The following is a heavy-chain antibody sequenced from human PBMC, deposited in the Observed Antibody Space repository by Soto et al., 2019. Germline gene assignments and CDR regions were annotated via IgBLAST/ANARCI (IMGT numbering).Heavy chain of an antibody. CDR1: GYSFTSYW. CDR2: IDPSDSYT. CDR3: ARLQFALSDTAMVNGSDY. J-gene: IGHJ4*02. Sequence: GESLKISCKGSGYSFTSYWISWVRQMPGKGLEWMGRIDPSDSYTNYSPSFQGHVTISADKSISTAYLQWSSLKASDTAMYYCARLQFALSDTAMVNGSDYWGQGPLVTVSS. D-gene: IGHD5-18*01. V-gene: IGHV5-10-1*01.